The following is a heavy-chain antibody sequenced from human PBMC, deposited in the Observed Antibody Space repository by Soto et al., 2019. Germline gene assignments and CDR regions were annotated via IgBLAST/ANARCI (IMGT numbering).Heavy chain of an antibody. CDR2: IYWNDDK. D-gene: IGHD3-16*01. CDR3: AHSPWGAAPDY. V-gene: IGHV2-5*01. Sequence: SGPTLVNPTQTLTLTCTFSGFSLSARGVGVGWIRQPPGKALEWLALIYWNDDKRYSPSLQSRLTITKDASKNQVVFSMTNVDPADTATYYCAHSPWGAAPDYWGQGTLVTVSS. J-gene: IGHJ4*02. CDR1: GFSLSARGVG.